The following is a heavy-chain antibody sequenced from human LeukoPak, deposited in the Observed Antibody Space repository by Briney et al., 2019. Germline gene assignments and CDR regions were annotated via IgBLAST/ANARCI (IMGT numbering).Heavy chain of an antibody. J-gene: IGHJ6*03. V-gene: IGHV1-46*01. Sequence: ASVKVSCKASGYTFTSYYMHWVRQAPGQGLEWMGIINPSGGSTSYAQKFQGRVTMTRDTSTSTVYMELSSLRSEDTAVYYCARVWVTGYYYYYMDVWGKGTTVTVSS. CDR1: GYTFTSYY. CDR2: INPSGGST. CDR3: ARVWVTGYYYYYMDV. D-gene: IGHD2-21*02.